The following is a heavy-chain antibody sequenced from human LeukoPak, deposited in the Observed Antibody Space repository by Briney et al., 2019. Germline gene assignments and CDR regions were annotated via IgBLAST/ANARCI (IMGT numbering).Heavy chain of an antibody. V-gene: IGHV1-8*01. Sequence: GASVKVSCKASGYTFTSYDINWVRQATGQGLEWMGWMNPNSGNTGYAQKFQGRVTMTRNTSISTAYMELSSLRSEDTAVYYCARVGYYDFWSGYYRPNWFDPWGQGTLVTVSS. CDR2: MNPNSGNT. J-gene: IGHJ5*02. CDR3: ARVGYYDFWSGYYRPNWFDP. D-gene: IGHD3-3*01. CDR1: GYTFTSYD.